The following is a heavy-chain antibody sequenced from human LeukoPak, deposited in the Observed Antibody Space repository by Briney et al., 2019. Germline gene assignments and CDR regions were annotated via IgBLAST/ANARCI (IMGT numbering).Heavy chain of an antibody. Sequence: GGSLRLSCAASGFTFSSYGMHWVRQAPGKGLEWVAVISYDGSNKYYADSVKGRFTISRDNSKNTLYLQMNSLRAEDTAVYYCAREGYGKRGAFDIWGQGTMVTVSS. CDR3: AREGYGKRGAFDI. CDR1: GFTFSSYG. V-gene: IGHV3-30*03. D-gene: IGHD6-13*01. CDR2: ISYDGSNK. J-gene: IGHJ3*02.